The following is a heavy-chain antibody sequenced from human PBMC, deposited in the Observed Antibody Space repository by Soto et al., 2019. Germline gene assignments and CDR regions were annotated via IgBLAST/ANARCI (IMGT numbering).Heavy chain of an antibody. CDR2: ISDSGSVT. J-gene: IGHJ3*02. CDR3: ARCLLGVGDPFDI. Sequence: QVQLVDSGGGLVKPGGSLRLSCAASGFTFSNYYMTWIRQAPGKGLEWISYISDSGSVTYYADSVQGRFSISRDNAKNSLFLEMNDLRVYDTAVYYCARCLLGVGDPFDIWGQGTMVTVSS. V-gene: IGHV3-11*01. CDR1: GFTFSNYY. D-gene: IGHD2-15*01.